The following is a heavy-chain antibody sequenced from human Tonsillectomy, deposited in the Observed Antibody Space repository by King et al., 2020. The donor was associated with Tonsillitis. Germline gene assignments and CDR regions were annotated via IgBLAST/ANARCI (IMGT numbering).Heavy chain of an antibody. Sequence: VQLVESGGGVVQPGRSLRLSCAASGFTFSNYAMHWVRQAPGKGLEWVAVTSYDGINKYYADFVKDRFTISRDNSKNTLYLQMNSLRPEDTALYYCAWDWLSRYHYSGMDVWGQGTTVTVSS. CDR2: TSYDGINK. CDR3: AWDWLSRYHYSGMDV. D-gene: IGHD3-9*01. CDR1: GFTFSNYA. V-gene: IGHV3-30*04. J-gene: IGHJ6*02.